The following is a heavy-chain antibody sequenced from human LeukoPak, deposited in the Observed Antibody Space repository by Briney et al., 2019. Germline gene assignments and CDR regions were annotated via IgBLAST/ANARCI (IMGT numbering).Heavy chain of an antibody. V-gene: IGHV3-7*01. CDR2: IKQDGSEK. CDR3: AREPGVNYDFWSGYLYYFDY. D-gene: IGHD3-3*01. Sequence: PGGSLRLSCAASGFTFSSYWMSWVRQAPGKGLEWVANIKQDGSEKYYVDSAKGRFTISRDNSKNTLYLQMNSLRAEDTAVYYCAREPGVNYDFWSGYLYYFDYWGQGTLVTVSS. CDR1: GFTFSSYW. J-gene: IGHJ4*02.